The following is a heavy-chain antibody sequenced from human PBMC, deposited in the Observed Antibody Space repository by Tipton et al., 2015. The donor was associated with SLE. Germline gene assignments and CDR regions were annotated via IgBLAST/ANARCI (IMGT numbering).Heavy chain of an antibody. Sequence: TLSLTCTVTGGSISSSSYYWGWIRQPPGKGLEWIGSIYYSGSTYYNPSLKSRVTISVDTSKNQFSLKLSSVTAADTAIYHCAMGQWEPALAFWGQGTTVTVSS. J-gene: IGHJ6*02. V-gene: IGHV4-39*01. D-gene: IGHD1-26*01. CDR2: IYYSGST. CDR3: AMGQWEPALAF. CDR1: GGSISSSSYY.